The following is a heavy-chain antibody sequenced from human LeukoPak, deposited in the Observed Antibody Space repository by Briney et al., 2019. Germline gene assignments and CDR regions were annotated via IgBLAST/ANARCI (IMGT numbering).Heavy chain of an antibody. J-gene: IGHJ6*03. D-gene: IGHD6-13*01. CDR1: GYSFTSYW. V-gene: IGHV5-51*01. CDR3: ARRAAAGKVGYYYYMDV. Sequence: GESLKISCKGSGYSFTSYWIGWVRQMPGKGLEWMGIIYTGDSDTRYSPSFQGQVTISADKSISTAYLQWSSLKASDTAMYYCARRAAAGKVGYYYYMDVWGKGTTVTVSS. CDR2: IYTGDSDT.